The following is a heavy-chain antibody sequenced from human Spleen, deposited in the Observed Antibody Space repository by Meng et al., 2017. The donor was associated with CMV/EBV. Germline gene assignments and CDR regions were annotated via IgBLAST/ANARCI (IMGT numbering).Heavy chain of an antibody. J-gene: IGHJ6*02. CDR1: GYTFTTYG. CDR2: ISAYNGNT. V-gene: IGHV1-18*01. CDR3: ARDLPSIAARPYYYYGIDV. D-gene: IGHD6-6*01. Sequence: ASVKVSCKASGYTFTTYGISWVRQAPGQGLEWMGWISAYNGNTNYAQKLQGRVTMTTDTSTSTAYMELRSLRSDDTAVYYCARDLPSIAARPYYYYGIDVWGQGTTVTVSS.